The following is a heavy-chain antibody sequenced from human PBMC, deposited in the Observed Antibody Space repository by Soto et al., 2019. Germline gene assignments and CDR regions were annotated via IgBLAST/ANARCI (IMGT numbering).Heavy chain of an antibody. V-gene: IGHV1-18*01. D-gene: IGHD2-15*01. CDR2: ISAFNGYT. CDR3: ARPYCNGSSCYPLIDY. CDR1: GYTFTNYG. Sequence: QVQLVQSGAEVKKPGASVKVSCKASGYTFTNYGITWVRQAPGQGLEWMGWISAFNGYTNYAQKFQGRVTMTTDTSTSTAYKELRNLRSYDTAVYYCARPYCNGSSCYPLIDYWGQGALVTVSS. J-gene: IGHJ4*02.